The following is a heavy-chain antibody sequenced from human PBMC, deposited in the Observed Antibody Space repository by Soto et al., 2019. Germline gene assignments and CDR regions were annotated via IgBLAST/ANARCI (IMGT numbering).Heavy chain of an antibody. Sequence: GGSLRLSCAASGFIFSNYWMSWVRQAPGKGLEWVAVIWYDGSNKYYADSVKGRFTISRENAKNSLYLQMNSLRAGDTAVYYCARWAPLISDYGDYGYYYYGMDVWGQGTTVTVSS. CDR1: GFIFSNYW. V-gene: IGHV3-33*08. J-gene: IGHJ6*02. CDR2: IWYDGSNK. CDR3: ARWAPLISDYGDYGYYYYGMDV. D-gene: IGHD4-17*01.